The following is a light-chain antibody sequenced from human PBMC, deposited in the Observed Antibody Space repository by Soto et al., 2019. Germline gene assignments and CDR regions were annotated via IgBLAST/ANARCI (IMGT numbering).Light chain of an antibody. J-gene: IGKJ2*01. Sequence: EIVMNQTPLSSSVTLGQPASISCKSSQGLVFSDGKTYLSWLQQRPGQPPRLLIYQISNRLSGVRDRFGGSGAGAVVTLQISRVEAEDGGLYYCMRVTHLPYTFGQATKLEI. CDR3: MRVTHLPYT. CDR2: QIS. CDR1: QGLVFSDGKTY. V-gene: IGKV2-24*01.